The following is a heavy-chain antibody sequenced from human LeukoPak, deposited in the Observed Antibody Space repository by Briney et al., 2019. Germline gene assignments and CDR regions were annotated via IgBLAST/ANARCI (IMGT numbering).Heavy chain of an antibody. CDR3: ARGGGGSYLLYYGMDV. J-gene: IGHJ6*02. Sequence: GASVKVSCKASGYTFTSYDIIWVRQATGQGLEWMGWMNPHSGNTGYAQKFQGRVTMTRNTSISTAYMELSSLRSEDTAVYYCARGGGGSYLLYYGMDVWGQGTTVTVSS. CDR1: GYTFTSYD. V-gene: IGHV1-8*01. D-gene: IGHD1-26*01. CDR2: MNPHSGNT.